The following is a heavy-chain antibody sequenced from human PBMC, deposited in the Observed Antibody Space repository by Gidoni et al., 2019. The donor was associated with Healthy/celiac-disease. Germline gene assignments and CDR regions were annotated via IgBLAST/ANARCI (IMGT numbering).Heavy chain of an antibody. CDR1: GFTFRNAW. Sequence: EVQLVESGGGLVKPGGSLRLACPASGFTFRNAWMSGVRQAPGKGLEWVGRIKSKTDGGTTEYAAPVKGRFTISRDDSKNTLYLQMNSLKTEDTAVYYCTTDPSYYYDSSGYGPVDYWGQGTLVTVSS. CDR3: TTDPSYYYDSSGYGPVDY. V-gene: IGHV3-15*01. D-gene: IGHD3-22*01. CDR2: IKSKTDGGTT. J-gene: IGHJ4*02.